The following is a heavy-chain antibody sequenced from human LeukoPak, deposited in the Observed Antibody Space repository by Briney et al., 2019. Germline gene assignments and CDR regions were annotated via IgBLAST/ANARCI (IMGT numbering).Heavy chain of an antibody. J-gene: IGHJ4*02. CDR1: GGSISSSSYY. V-gene: IGHV4-39*01. CDR3: ARRRRPSSSSAYFDY. Sequence: SETLSLTCTVSGGSISSSSYYWGWIRQPPGKGLEWIGSIYYSGSTYYNPSLKSRVTIPVDTSKNQFSLKLSSVTAADTAVYYCARRRRPSSSSAYFDYWGQGTLVTVSS. D-gene: IGHD6-6*01. CDR2: IYYSGST.